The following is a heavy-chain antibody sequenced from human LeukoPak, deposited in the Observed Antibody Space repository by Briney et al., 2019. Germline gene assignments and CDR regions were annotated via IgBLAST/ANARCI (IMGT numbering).Heavy chain of an antibody. CDR2: ITTSGGDA. J-gene: IGHJ4*02. V-gene: IGHV3-23*01. CDR1: GFTFSSYA. CDR3: ARARNWIFDY. Sequence: PGGSLRLSCAASGFTFSSYAMNWVRQAPGKGLEWVSSITTSGGDAYYADSVKGQFTISRDNSKNTLYLQMNSLSAEGTAVYYCARARNWIFDYWGQGTLVTVPS. D-gene: IGHD1-1*01.